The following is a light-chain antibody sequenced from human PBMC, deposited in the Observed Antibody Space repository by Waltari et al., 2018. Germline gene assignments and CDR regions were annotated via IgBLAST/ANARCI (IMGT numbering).Light chain of an antibody. CDR3: QQSYSTPWT. CDR1: QTITNY. J-gene: IGKJ1*01. V-gene: IGKV1-39*01. CDR2: AAS. Sequence: DIQMTQSPSSLSASVGDRVTITCRASQTITNYINWYQQKSGKAPKLLIYAASSLQSGVPSRFSASGSGTDFTLTITSLQPEDFATYHCQQSYSTPWTFGQGTKVEIK.